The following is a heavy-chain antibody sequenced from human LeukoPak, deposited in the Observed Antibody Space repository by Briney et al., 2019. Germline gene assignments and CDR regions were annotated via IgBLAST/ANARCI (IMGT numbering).Heavy chain of an antibody. J-gene: IGHJ4*02. CDR3: VRGLGSGTSDY. V-gene: IGHV3-74*01. D-gene: IGHD3-10*01. Sequence: PGGSLRLSCAASGFILSSYWMHWVRQAPGKGLLWVSRINSDGSIINYADSVKGRFTISRDNAKNTLYLQMNSLRADDTAVYYCVRGLGSGTSDYWGQGTLVSVSS. CDR1: GFILSSYW. CDR2: INSDGSII.